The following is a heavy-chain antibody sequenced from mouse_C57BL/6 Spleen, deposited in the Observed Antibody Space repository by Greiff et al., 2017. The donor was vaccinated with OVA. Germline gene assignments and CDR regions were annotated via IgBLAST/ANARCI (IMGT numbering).Heavy chain of an antibody. Sequence: QVQLQQSGPGLVQPSQSLSITCTASGFSLTSYGVHWVRQSPGKGLEWLGVIWRGGSTDYNAAFISRLSISKDNSKSQVFFKMNSLQADDTAIYYCARNSPLGRGAMDYWGQGTSVTVSS. CDR1: GFSLTSYG. CDR2: IWRGGST. D-gene: IGHD4-1*01. J-gene: IGHJ4*01. V-gene: IGHV2-2*01. CDR3: ARNSPLGRGAMDY.